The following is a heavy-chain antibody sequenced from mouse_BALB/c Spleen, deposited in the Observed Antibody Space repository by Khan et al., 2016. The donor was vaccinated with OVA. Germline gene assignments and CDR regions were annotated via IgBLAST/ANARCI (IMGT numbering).Heavy chain of an antibody. CDR2: IWSDGST. V-gene: IGHV2-2*01. CDR1: GFSLANFS. Sequence: QVQLQQSGPGLVQPSQSLSITCTVSGFSLANFSVHWVRQSPGKGLEWLGVIWSDGSTDYNAAFMSRLTINKDNSRSHVFFNMNSLHPEDTSIDYGARSCYYYGRRALFAYWGQRTLVTVSA. CDR3: ARSCYYYGRRALFAY. D-gene: IGHD1-1*01. J-gene: IGHJ3*01.